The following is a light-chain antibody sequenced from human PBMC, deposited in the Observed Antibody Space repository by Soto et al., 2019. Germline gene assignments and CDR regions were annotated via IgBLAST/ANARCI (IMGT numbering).Light chain of an antibody. V-gene: IGKV3-20*01. CDR1: QRVSSDF. J-gene: IGKJ1*01. CDR3: QQYYNCPRT. Sequence: PVERATLSSRTSQRVSSDFLAWYQQKAGQAPRLLIYGPSNRATGVPDRFIGGGSGTDFTLTISRLEPEDFAVYYCQQYYNCPRTFGQGTKVDI. CDR2: GPS.